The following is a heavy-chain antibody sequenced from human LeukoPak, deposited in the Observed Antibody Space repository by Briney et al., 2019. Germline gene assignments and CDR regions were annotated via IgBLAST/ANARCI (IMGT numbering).Heavy chain of an antibody. CDR2: TSYSGST. V-gene: IGHV4-39*01. CDR3: SRTTGDSAIIAAH. D-gene: IGHD3-16*01. J-gene: IGHJ4*02. Sequence: SETLSLTCTVSGGSISGSCCYWGWIRQTPGKDLQWIGSTSYSGSTHYNPSFKSRVTVSVDTSKNQFFLNLSSVTAADTAVYYCSRTTGDSAIIAAHWGQGTLVTVSS. CDR1: GGSISGSCCY.